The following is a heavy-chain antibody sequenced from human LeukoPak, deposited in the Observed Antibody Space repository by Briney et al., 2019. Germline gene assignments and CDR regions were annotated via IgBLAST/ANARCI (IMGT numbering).Heavy chain of an antibody. CDR1: GFTFSSYS. J-gene: IGHJ4*02. CDR3: ASGVDFWSGFDY. D-gene: IGHD3-3*01. Sequence: GGSLRLSCAASGFTFSSYSMNWVRQAPGKGLGWISYISSSSSTIYYADSVKGRFTISRDNAKNSLYLQMNSLRAEDTAVYYCASGVDFWSGFDYWGQGTLVTVSS. V-gene: IGHV3-48*04. CDR2: ISSSSSTI.